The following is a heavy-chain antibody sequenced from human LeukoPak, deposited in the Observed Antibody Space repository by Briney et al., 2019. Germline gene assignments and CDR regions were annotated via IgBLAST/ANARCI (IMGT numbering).Heavy chain of an antibody. J-gene: IGHJ5*02. Sequence: SETPSLTCTVSGGSISSYYWSWIRQPPGKGLEWIGYIYYSGSTNYNPSLKSRVTISVDTSKNQFSLKLSSVTAADTAVYYCARGGGNPVSTVSPFDPWGQGTLVTVSS. CDR2: IYYSGST. CDR1: GGSISSYY. CDR3: ARGGGNPVSTVSPFDP. D-gene: IGHD1-14*01. V-gene: IGHV4-59*01.